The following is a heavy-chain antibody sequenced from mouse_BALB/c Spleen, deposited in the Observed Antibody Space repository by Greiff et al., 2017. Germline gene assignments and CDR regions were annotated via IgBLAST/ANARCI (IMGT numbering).Heavy chain of an antibody. Sequence: VQLQESGPGLVAPSQSLSITCTVSGFSLTSYGVHWVRQPPGKGLEWLGVIWAGGSTNYNSALMSRLSISKDNSKSQVFLKMNSLQTDDTAMYYCAREGDSTMITPAWFAYWGQGTLVTVSA. V-gene: IGHV2-9*02. CDR1: GFSLTSYG. CDR3: AREGDSTMITPAWFAY. J-gene: IGHJ3*01. CDR2: IWAGGST. D-gene: IGHD2-4*01.